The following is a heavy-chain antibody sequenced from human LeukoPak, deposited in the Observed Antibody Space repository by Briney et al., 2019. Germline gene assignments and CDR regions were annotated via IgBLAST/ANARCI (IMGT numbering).Heavy chain of an antibody. V-gene: IGHV4-39*07. CDR1: GGSISSSSYY. CDR2: IYYGGST. Sequence: SETLSLTCAVSGGSISSSSYYWGWIRQPPGKGLEWIGSIYYGGSTFYNPSLKSRVTISVDTSKNQFSLKLSSVTAADTAVYYCARMSGTNYYYYGMDVWGQGTTVTVS. J-gene: IGHJ6*02. CDR3: ARMSGTNYYYYGMDV. D-gene: IGHD1-26*01.